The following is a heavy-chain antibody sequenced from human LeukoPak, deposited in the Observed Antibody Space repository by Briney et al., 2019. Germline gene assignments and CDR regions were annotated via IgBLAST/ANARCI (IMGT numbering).Heavy chain of an antibody. D-gene: IGHD2-21*02. CDR1: GFTVSDTH. V-gene: IGHV3-53*01. CDR3: AKDEVTAGGGLAS. J-gene: IGHJ4*02. Sequence: GGSLRLSCAASGFTVSDTHMSWVRQAPGKGLEWVSAMYTGGTTYYADSVTGRFTISRDKSKNTLYLQMNSLRVEDTAVYYCAKDEVTAGGGLASWGQGTLVTVSS. CDR2: MYTGGTT.